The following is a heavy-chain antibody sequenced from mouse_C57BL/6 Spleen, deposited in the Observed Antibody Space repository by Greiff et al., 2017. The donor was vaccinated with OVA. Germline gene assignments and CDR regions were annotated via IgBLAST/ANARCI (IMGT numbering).Heavy chain of an antibody. J-gene: IGHJ2*01. CDR1: GYSFTSYY. Sequence: VQLQQSGPELVKPGASVKISCKASGYSFTSYYIHWVKQRPGQGLEWIGWIYPGSGNTKYNEKFKGKATLTADTSSSTAYMQLSTLTSEDAAVDYCAEDDANYGFDYWGQGTTLTVSS. V-gene: IGHV1-66*01. CDR2: IYPGSGNT. CDR3: AEDDANYGFDY. D-gene: IGHD1-1*01.